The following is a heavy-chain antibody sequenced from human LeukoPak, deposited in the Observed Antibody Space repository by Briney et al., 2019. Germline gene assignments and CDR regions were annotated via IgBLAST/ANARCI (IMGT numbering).Heavy chain of an antibody. Sequence: SETLSLTCAVSGGSISSSNWWSWVRQPPGKGLEWIGGIYHSGSTNYSPSLKSRVTMSVDTSKNQFSLKLSSVTAADTAVYYCARVGDCSSTSCLFDPWGQGTLVTVSS. CDR2: IYHSGST. J-gene: IGHJ5*02. CDR1: GGSISSSNW. D-gene: IGHD2-2*01. CDR3: ARVGDCSSTSCLFDP. V-gene: IGHV4-4*02.